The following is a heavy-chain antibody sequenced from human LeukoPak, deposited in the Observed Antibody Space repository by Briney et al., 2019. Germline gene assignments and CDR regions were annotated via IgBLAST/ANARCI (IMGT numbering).Heavy chain of an antibody. Sequence: GGSLRLSCAASGFTFSSYAMSWVRQAPGKGLEWVSAISGSGGSTYYADSVKGRFTISRDNSKNTLYLQMNSLRAEDTAVYYCAKGGYSSGWYNINWFDPWGQGTLVTVSS. V-gene: IGHV3-23*01. CDR2: ISGSGGST. CDR3: AKGGYSSGWYNINWFDP. J-gene: IGHJ5*02. D-gene: IGHD6-19*01. CDR1: GFTFSSYA.